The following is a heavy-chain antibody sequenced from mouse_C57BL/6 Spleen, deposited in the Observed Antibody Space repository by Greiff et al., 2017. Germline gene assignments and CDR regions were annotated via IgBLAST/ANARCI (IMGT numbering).Heavy chain of an antibody. CDR3: AIDSCLYYAMDY. CDR1: GYSITSGYY. J-gene: IGHJ4*01. V-gene: IGHV3-6*01. D-gene: IGHD2-4*01. Sequence: EVQRVESGPGLVKPSQSLSLTCSVTGYSITSGYYWNWIRQFPGNKLEWMGYISYDGSNNYNPSLKNRISITRDTSKNQFFLKLNSVTTEDTATYYCAIDSCLYYAMDYWGQGTSVTVSS. CDR2: ISYDGSN.